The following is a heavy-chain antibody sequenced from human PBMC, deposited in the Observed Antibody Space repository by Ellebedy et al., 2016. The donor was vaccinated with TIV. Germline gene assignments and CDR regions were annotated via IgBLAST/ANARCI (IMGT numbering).Heavy chain of an antibody. V-gene: IGHV3-30*03. J-gene: IGHJ4*02. Sequence: GGSLRLXXAASGFTFSSYGMHWVRQAPGKGLEWVAVISYDGSNKYYADSVKGRFTISRDNAKNSLYLQMNSLRAEDTAVYYCARSRIVVVPAGSFRYFDYWGQGTLVTVSS. CDR3: ARSRIVVVPAGSFRYFDY. D-gene: IGHD2-2*01. CDR1: GFTFSSYG. CDR2: ISYDGSNK.